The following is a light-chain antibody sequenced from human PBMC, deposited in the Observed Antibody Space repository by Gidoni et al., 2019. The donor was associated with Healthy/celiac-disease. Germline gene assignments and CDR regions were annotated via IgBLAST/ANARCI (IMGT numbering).Light chain of an antibody. V-gene: IGKV3-11*01. CDR1: QSVRSY. CDR2: DAS. CDR3: QQRSNWIT. J-gene: IGKJ4*01. Sequence: ILLTQYPATLSLSPGERATLSCSASQSVRSYLAWSQQKPGQAPRLLIYDASNRATGIPARFSGSGSGTDFTLTISSLEPEDFAVYYCQQRSNWITFGGGTKVEIK.